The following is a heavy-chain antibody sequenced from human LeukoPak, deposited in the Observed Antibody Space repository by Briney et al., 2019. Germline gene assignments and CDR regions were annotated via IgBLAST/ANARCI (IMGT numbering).Heavy chain of an antibody. CDR2: IIPIFGTA. V-gene: IGHV1-69*06. J-gene: IGHJ4*02. Sequence: ASVTVSCKASGGTFSSYAISWVRQAPGQGLEWMGGIIPIFGTANYAQKFQGRVTITADKSTSTAYMELSSLRSEDTAVYYCARGKGIAVAVDYWGQGTLVTVSS. CDR1: GGTFSSYA. D-gene: IGHD6-19*01. CDR3: ARGKGIAVAVDY.